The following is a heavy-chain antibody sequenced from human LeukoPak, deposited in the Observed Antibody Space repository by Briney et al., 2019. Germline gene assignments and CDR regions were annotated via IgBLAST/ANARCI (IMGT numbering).Heavy chain of an antibody. J-gene: IGHJ5*02. V-gene: IGHV4-34*01. D-gene: IGHD5-18*01. Sequence: SETLSLTCAVYGGSFSGYYWSWIRQPPGKGLEWIGEINHSGSTNYNPSLKSRVTISVDTSKNQFSLKLSSVTAADTAVYYCARATYSYGNWFDPWGQGTLVTVSS. CDR2: INHSGST. CDR3: ARATYSYGNWFDP. CDR1: GGSFSGYY.